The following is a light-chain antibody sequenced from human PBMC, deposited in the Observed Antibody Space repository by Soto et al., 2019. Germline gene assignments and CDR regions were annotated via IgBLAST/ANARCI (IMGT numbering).Light chain of an antibody. Sequence: DIQLTQSPSTLSASVGDRVTITCRASPSINFWLAWYQQKPGKAPNLLIYKASSLQSGVPSRFSGSGSGTQFTLTISSLQPDDFATYYCQQYNSYPWTFGQGTKVEIK. V-gene: IGKV1-5*03. CDR3: QQYNSYPWT. CDR2: KAS. CDR1: PSINFW. J-gene: IGKJ1*01.